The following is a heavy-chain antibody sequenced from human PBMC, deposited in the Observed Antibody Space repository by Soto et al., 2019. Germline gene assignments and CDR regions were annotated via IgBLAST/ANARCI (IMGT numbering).Heavy chain of an antibody. CDR2: ISAYNGNT. CDR3: ARSWMGIAAACIPIAFDI. D-gene: IGHD6-13*01. CDR1: GYTFTSYG. V-gene: IGHV1-18*04. Sequence: QVQLVQSGAEVKKPGASVKVSCKASGYTFTSYGISWVRQAPGQGLEWMGWISAYNGNTNYAQKLQGRVTMTTDTSTSTAYMELRSLRSDDTAVYYCARSWMGIAAACIPIAFDIWGQGTMVTVSS. J-gene: IGHJ3*02.